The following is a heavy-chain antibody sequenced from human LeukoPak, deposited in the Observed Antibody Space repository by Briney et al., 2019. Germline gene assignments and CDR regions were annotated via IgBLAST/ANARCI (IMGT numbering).Heavy chain of an antibody. Sequence: PGGSLRLSCAASGFTFSSYWMSWVRQAPGKGLEWLANIKQDGSEKYYVDSVKGRFTVSRDNAKNSLYLQMNSLRAEDTAVYYCARVVYCTNGVCYPYYYYYMDVWGKGTTVTVSS. J-gene: IGHJ6*03. V-gene: IGHV3-7*01. CDR3: ARVVYCTNGVCYPYYYYYMDV. CDR2: IKQDGSEK. D-gene: IGHD2-8*01. CDR1: GFTFSSYW.